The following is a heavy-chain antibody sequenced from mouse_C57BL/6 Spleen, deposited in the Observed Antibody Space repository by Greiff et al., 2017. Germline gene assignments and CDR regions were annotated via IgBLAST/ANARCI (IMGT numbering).Heavy chain of an antibody. CDR1: GYTFTSYW. V-gene: IGHV1-53*01. CDR3: ARGTTVVDYYAMDD. Sequence: VQLQQPGTELVKPGASVKLSCTASGYTFTSYWMHWVKQRPGQGLEWIGNINPSNGGTNYNEKFKSKATLTVDKSSSTAYMQLSSLTSEDSAVYYCARGTTVVDYYAMDDWGQGTSVTVSS. D-gene: IGHD1-1*01. CDR2: INPSNGGT. J-gene: IGHJ4*01.